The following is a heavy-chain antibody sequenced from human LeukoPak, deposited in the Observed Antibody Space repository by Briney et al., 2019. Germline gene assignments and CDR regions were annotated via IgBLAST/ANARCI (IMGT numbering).Heavy chain of an antibody. Sequence: GGSLRLSCAASGFTFSNAWMSWVRQAPGKGLEWVSAISGSGGSTYYADSVKGRFTISRDNSKNTLYLQMNSLRAEDTAVYYCANTRESIVVVTYFDYWGQGTLVTVSS. V-gene: IGHV3-23*01. J-gene: IGHJ4*02. D-gene: IGHD3-22*01. CDR3: ANTRESIVVVTYFDY. CDR2: ISGSGGST. CDR1: GFTFSNAW.